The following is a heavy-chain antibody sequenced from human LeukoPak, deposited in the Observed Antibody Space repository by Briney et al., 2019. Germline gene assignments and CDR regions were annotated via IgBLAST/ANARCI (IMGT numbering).Heavy chain of an antibody. CDR1: GFTFSSYE. Sequence: PGGSLRLSCAASGFTFSSYEMNWVRQAPGKGLEWVSYISSSGSTIYYADSVKGRFTISRDNAKNSLYLQMNSLRAEDTAVYYCAREAMTTSLLDYWGQGNGVSVFS. D-gene: IGHD4-17*01. CDR3: AREAMTTSLLDY. CDR2: ISSSGSTI. V-gene: IGHV3-48*03. J-gene: IGHJ4*02.